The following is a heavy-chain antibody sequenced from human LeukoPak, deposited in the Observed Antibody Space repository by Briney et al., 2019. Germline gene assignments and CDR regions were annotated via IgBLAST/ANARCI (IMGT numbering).Heavy chain of an antibody. J-gene: IGHJ6*02. CDR2: ISAYNGNT. D-gene: IGHD2-21*02. V-gene: IGHV1-18*01. CDR1: GYTFTNYG. CDR3: ARGGVRVVVVTATYTMDV. Sequence: ASVKVSCKASGYTFTNYGISWVRQAPGQGLEWMGWISAYNGNTNYAQELQGRVTMTTDTSTSTAYMELRSLRSDDTAVYYCARGGVRVVVVTATYTMDVWGQGTTVTVSS.